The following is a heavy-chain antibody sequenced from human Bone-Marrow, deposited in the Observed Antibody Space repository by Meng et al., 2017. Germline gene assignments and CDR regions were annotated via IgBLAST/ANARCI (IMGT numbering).Heavy chain of an antibody. CDR3: ARGRHYDILTGTMAWYFDY. CDR1: GGSTSSYY. D-gene: IGHD3-9*01. Sequence: SETLSLTCTVSGGSTSSYYWSWIRQPPGKGLEWIGYIYYSGSTNYNPSLKSRVTISVDTSKNQFSLKLSSVTAADTAVYYCARGRHYDILTGTMAWYFDYWGQGTLVTVSS. V-gene: IGHV4-59*01. CDR2: IYYSGST. J-gene: IGHJ4*02.